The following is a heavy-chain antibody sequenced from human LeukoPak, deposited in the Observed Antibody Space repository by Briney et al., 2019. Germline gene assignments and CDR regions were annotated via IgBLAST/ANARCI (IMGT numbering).Heavy chain of an antibody. J-gene: IGHJ4*02. V-gene: IGHV3-48*03. CDR3: ARDEGGGGSSSSEWDY. Sequence: GGSLRLSCAASGFTLSSYEMKWVRQAPGKGLEWVSYISSSGSFIYYADSVRGRFTISRDSAKNSLYLQMNSLRAEDRAVYYCARDEGGGGSSSSEWDYWGQGTLVTVSS. D-gene: IGHD6-6*01. CDR2: ISSSGSFI. CDR1: GFTLSSYE.